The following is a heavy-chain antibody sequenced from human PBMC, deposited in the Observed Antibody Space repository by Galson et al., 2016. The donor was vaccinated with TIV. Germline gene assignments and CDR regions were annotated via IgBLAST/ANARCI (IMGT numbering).Heavy chain of an antibody. Sequence: SVKVSCKASGYRFITDDFNWLRQATGQGLEWMGRVDPLTGDTVYAQKFQGRVTMTRNLSINTAYMEISSLRFDDTAVYFCAKKRYLDGVFDPWGQGPLVAVSS. J-gene: IGHJ5*02. CDR1: GYRFITDD. V-gene: IGHV1-8*01. D-gene: IGHD3-9*01. CDR2: VDPLTGDT. CDR3: AKKRYLDGVFDP.